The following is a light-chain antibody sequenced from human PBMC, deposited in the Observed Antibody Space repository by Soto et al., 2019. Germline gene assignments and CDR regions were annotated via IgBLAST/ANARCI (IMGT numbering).Light chain of an antibody. CDR2: EVT. CDR1: SSDIGSHNF. Sequence: QSALTQPASVSGSPGQSITISCTGTSSDIGSHNFVSWYQQRPGKAPKLMIFEVTKRPSGVSNRFSASKSGNTASLTISGVQAEDEADYYCCSYAGTTIWVFGGGTTVTVL. J-gene: IGLJ3*02. CDR3: CSYAGTTIWV. V-gene: IGLV2-23*02.